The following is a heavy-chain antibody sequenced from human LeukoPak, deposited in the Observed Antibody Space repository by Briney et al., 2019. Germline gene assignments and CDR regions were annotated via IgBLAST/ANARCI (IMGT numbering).Heavy chain of an antibody. V-gene: IGHV4-59*01. D-gene: IGHD5-12*01. CDR1: GGSLTPYY. CDR3: ARGYAAAGLFDH. Sequence: SETLSLTCAVSGGSLTPYYWSWIRQPPGKGLEWLGYTEYSGVSNYSPSLKSRVTMSVDTSKNHFSLNLRSVTPADSAVYYCARGYAAAGLFDHWGHGTLVAVSS. CDR2: TEYSGVS. J-gene: IGHJ4*01.